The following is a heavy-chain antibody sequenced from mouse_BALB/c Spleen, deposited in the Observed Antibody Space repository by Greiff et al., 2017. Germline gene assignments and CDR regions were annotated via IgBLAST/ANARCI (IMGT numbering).Heavy chain of an antibody. Sequence: EVKLQQSGAELVKPGASVKMSCTASGYTFTSYVMHWVKQKPEQGLEWIGYINPYNDGTKYNEKFKGKATLTSDKSSNTAYLQLSSLTSEDAAVYYCARGEYDYDGIDYWGQGTLVTVSA. D-gene: IGHD1-1*01. CDR2: INPYNDGT. CDR1: GYTFTSYV. J-gene: IGHJ3*01. CDR3: ARGEYDYDGIDY. V-gene: IGHV1-14*01.